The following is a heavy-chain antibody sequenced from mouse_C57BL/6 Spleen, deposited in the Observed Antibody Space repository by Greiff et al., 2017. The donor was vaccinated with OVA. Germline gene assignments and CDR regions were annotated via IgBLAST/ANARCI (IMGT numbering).Heavy chain of an antibody. V-gene: IGHV5-4*01. Sequence: EVKLMESGGGLVKPGGSLKLSCAASGFTFSSYAMSWVRQTPEKRLEWVATISDGGGYTYYPDNVKGRFTISRDNAKNNLYLQMSHLKSEDTAMYYCARDGGLRAAWFAYWGQGTLVTVSA. J-gene: IGHJ3*01. D-gene: IGHD1-1*01. CDR3: ARDGGLRAAWFAY. CDR1: GFTFSSYA. CDR2: ISDGGGYT.